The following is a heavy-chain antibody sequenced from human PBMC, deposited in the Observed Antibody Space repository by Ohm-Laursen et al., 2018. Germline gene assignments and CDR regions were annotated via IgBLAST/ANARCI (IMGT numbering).Heavy chain of an antibody. Sequence: SLRLSCAASGFTVSSTYMSWVRQAPGKGLEWVGFIRSKAYGGTTEYAASVKGRFTISRDDSKSIAYLQMNSLKTEDTAVYYCTRDQGSSSWYVDPYYYYYGMDVWGQGTTVTVSS. CDR3: TRDQGSSSWYVDPYYYYYGMDV. V-gene: IGHV3-49*04. CDR1: GFTVSSTY. CDR2: IRSKAYGGTT. J-gene: IGHJ6*02. D-gene: IGHD6-13*01.